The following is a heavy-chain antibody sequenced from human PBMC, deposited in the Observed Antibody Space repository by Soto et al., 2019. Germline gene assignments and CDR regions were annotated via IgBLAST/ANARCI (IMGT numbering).Heavy chain of an antibody. Sequence: QVQLQGSGPRLVKPSETLSLTCTVSGGSISGYYWSWLRQPPGKGLEWIGYIYYSGSSNYNPTLKSRVTLSVDTSKSQFSLKVGFLPAADTAVYYCERGSGGLDAFDIWGQGTMVRVSS. V-gene: IGHV4-59*01. CDR3: ERGSGGLDAFDI. J-gene: IGHJ3*02. CDR1: GGSISGYY. CDR2: IYYSGSS.